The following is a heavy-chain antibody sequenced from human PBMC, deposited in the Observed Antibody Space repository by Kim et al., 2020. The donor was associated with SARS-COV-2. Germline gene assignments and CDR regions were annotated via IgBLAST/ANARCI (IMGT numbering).Heavy chain of an antibody. Sequence: ASVKVSCKASGFTFTSYLIHWVRQAPGQGLEWVGLINPSGGATRYAQNFQGRVTMTRDTSTSTVYMELTSLTSEDTAVYYCATRVVNPCDLWGQGTQVTVSS. CDR2: INPSGGAT. CDR3: ATRVVNPCDL. D-gene: IGHD3-22*01. V-gene: IGHV1-46*01. J-gene: IGHJ5*02. CDR1: GFTFTSYL.